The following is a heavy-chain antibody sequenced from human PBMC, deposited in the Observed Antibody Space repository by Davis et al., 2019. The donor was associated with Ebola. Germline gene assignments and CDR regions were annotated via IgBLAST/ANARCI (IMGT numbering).Heavy chain of an antibody. CDR1: GFTFSNFE. J-gene: IGHJ4*02. Sequence: PGGSLRLSCAASGFTFSNFEMNWVRLAPGKGLEWVSYISSSGGTIYYADSVKGRFTISRDNAKNSLYLQMNSLRAEDTAVYYCARVTKGITMVRGVHIASDYFDYWGQGTLVTVSS. D-gene: IGHD3-10*01. CDR3: ARVTKGITMVRGVHIASDYFDY. V-gene: IGHV3-48*03. CDR2: ISSSGGTI.